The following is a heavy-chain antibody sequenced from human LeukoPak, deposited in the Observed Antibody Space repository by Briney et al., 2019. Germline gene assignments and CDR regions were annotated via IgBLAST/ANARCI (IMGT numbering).Heavy chain of an antibody. V-gene: IGHV3-48*04. CDR1: GFTFSSYS. D-gene: IGHD5-12*01. CDR3: ARGGPFGYSAYDY. CDR2: ISFSGSTI. Sequence: PGGSLRLSCAASGFTFSSYSMNWVRQAPGKGLEWVSYISFSGSTIYYADSVKGRFTISRDNAKNSLYLLMSSLRAEDTAVYYCARGGPFGYSAYDYWGQGTLVTVSS. J-gene: IGHJ4*02.